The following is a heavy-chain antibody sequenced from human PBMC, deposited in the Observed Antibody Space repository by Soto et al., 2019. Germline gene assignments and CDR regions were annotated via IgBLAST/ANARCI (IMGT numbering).Heavy chain of an antibody. CDR2: IYVGDSDT. J-gene: IGHJ4*02. V-gene: IGHV5-51*01. CDR1: VYSFTNYW. D-gene: IGHD2-21*01. CDR3: ARLVNIFDFDY. Sequence: ESLKISCKGSVYSFTNYWIGWVRQMPGKGLEWMGVIYVGDSDTRYSPSFQGQVTISADKSISTAYLQWSSLKASDTAMYYCARLVNIFDFDYWGQGTLVTVSS.